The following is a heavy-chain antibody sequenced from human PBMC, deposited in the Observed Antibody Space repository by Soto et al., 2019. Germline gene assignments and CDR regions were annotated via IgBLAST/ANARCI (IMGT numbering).Heavy chain of an antibody. J-gene: IGHJ4*02. D-gene: IGHD5-18*01. V-gene: IGHV1-69*13. Sequence: GASVKVSCKASGCTFSSYAISWVRQAPGQGLEWMGGIIPIFGTANYAQKFQGRVTITADESTSTAYMELSSLRSEDTAVYYCAREVDKAMAPSYYWGQGTLVTVSS. CDR3: AREVDKAMAPSYY. CDR1: GCTFSSYA. CDR2: IIPIFGTA.